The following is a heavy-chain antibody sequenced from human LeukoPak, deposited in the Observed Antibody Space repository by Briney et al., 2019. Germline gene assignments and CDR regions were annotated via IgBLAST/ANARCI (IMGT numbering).Heavy chain of an antibody. J-gene: IGHJ4*02. Sequence: GSLRLSCAAFGFTFSNYAMHWVRQAPGKGLEWVAVISYDGSNKDYADSVKGRFTISRDNSKNTPYLQMNSLRAEDTAVYYCARESLPTFYCSSTSCHFDYWGQGTLVTVSS. CDR3: ARESLPTFYCSSTSCHFDY. V-gene: IGHV3-30*01. D-gene: IGHD2-2*01. CDR2: ISYDGSNK. CDR1: GFTFSNYA.